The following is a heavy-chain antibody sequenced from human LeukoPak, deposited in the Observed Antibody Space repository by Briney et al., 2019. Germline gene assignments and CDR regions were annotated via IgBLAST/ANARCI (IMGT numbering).Heavy chain of an antibody. Sequence: SETLSLTCTVSGGSISSYYWSWIRQPAGKGLEWIGRIYTSGSTYYNPSLKSRVTISVDTSKNQFSLKLSSVTAADTAVYYCARDPGAYSSSWYFFDYWGQGTLVTVSS. J-gene: IGHJ4*02. V-gene: IGHV4-4*07. CDR2: IYTSGST. CDR3: ARDPGAYSSSWYFFDY. D-gene: IGHD6-13*01. CDR1: GGSISSYY.